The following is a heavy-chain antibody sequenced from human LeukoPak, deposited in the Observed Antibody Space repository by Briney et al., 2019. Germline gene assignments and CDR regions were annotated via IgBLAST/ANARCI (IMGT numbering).Heavy chain of an antibody. D-gene: IGHD2-8*01. CDR3: AKDGGPRFGVGYYYMDV. V-gene: IGHV3-30*02. Sequence: GGSLRLSCAASGFSFSTYGMHWVRQAPGKGLEWVASIRYDGSNEYYADSVKGRFTISRDNSKNTLYLQMNSLRAEDTAVYYCAKDGGPRFGVGYYYMDVWGKGTTVTVSS. CDR1: GFSFSTYG. J-gene: IGHJ6*03. CDR2: IRYDGSNE.